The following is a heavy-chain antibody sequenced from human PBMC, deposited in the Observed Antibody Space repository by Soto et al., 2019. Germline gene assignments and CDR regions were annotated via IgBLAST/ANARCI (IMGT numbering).Heavy chain of an antibody. CDR2: INAGNGNT. J-gene: IGHJ6*02. CDR3: ARDRPPNQITMIVVVTYGMDV. V-gene: IGHV1-3*01. Sequence: ASVKVSCKASGYTFTSYAMHWVRQAPGQRLEWMGWINAGNGNTEYSQKFQGRVTITRDTSASTAYMELSSLRSEDTAVYYCARDRPPNQITMIVVVTYGMDVWGQGTTVTVSS. D-gene: IGHD3-22*01. CDR1: GYTFTSYA.